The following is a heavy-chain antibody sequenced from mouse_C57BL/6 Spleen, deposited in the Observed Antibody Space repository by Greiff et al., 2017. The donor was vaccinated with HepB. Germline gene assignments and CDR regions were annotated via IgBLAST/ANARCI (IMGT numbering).Heavy chain of an antibody. D-gene: IGHD3-2*02. J-gene: IGHJ4*01. Sequence: EVQLVESGGGLVKPGGSLKLSCAASGFTFSSYAMSWVRQTPEKRLEWVATISDGGSYTYYPDNVKGRFIISRDNAKNNLYLQMSHLKSEDTAMYYCARALDSSGYVAMDYWGQGTSVTVSS. CDR1: GFTFSSYA. CDR3: ARALDSSGYVAMDY. CDR2: ISDGGSYT. V-gene: IGHV5-4*01.